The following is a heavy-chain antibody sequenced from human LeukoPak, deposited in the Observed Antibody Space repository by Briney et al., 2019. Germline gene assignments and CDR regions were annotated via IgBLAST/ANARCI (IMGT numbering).Heavy chain of an antibody. CDR3: ARGGIAEPFDY. D-gene: IGHD6-13*01. CDR2: IYSGGST. V-gene: IGHV3-53*01. CDR1: GFTVSSNY. Sequence: GESLRLSCAASGFTVSSNYMSWVRQAPGKGLEWVSVIYSGGSTYYADSVKGRFTISRDNSKNTLYLQMNSLRAEDTAVYYCARGGIAEPFDYWGQGTLVTVSS. J-gene: IGHJ4*02.